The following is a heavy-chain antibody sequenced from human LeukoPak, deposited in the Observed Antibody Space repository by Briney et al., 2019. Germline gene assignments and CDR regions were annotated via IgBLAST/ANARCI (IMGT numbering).Heavy chain of an antibody. J-gene: IGHJ5*02. D-gene: IGHD3-10*01. CDR2: IRFDRSHK. Sequence: GGSLRLSCAASGFTFSNHGMHWVRQAPGKGLEWVALIRFDRSHKYYADSVKGRFTISRDNSKSTLYLQMNSLRAEDTAVYYCSKDLTSDFGGDFDPWGQGTLVTVSS. CDR1: GFTFSNHG. CDR3: SKDLTSDFGGDFDP. V-gene: IGHV3-30*02.